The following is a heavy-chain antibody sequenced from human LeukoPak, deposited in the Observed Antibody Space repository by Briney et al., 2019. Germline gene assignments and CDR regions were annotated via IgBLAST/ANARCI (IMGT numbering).Heavy chain of an antibody. J-gene: IGHJ3*02. CDR1: GYSFTSYW. Sequence: PGESLKISCKGSGYSFTSYWIGWVRQMPGKGLEWMGIIYPGDSDTRYSPSFQGQVTISADKSISTAYLQWSSLKASDTAMYYCASRSSSWLVRDDAFDIWGQGTMVTVSS. CDR3: ASRSSSWLVRDDAFDI. V-gene: IGHV5-51*01. D-gene: IGHD6-13*01. CDR2: IYPGDSDT.